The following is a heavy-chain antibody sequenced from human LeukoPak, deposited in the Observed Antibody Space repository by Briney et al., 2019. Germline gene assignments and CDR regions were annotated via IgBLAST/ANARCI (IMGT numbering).Heavy chain of an antibody. D-gene: IGHD1-14*01. CDR2: IYSNDNT. CDR3: ARDLWDATGY. V-gene: IGHV3-53*05. CDR1: AFTVNSNY. Sequence: GGSLRLSCAASAFTVNSNYMSWVRQAPGKGLEWVSVIYSNDNTYYADSVKGRFTISRDISKSTLYLQMNSLTPEDTAVYYCARDLWDATGYWGQGTLVTVSS. J-gene: IGHJ4*02.